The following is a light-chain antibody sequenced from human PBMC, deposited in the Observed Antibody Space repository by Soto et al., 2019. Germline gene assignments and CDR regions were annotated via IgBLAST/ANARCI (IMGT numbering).Light chain of an antibody. Sequence: SYELTQPSSVSVSPGRTARITCSGDVLAKKYARWFQQKPGQAPVLVIYKDSERPSGIPERFSGSSSGTTVTLTISGAQVEDEADYYCYSAADNNAVFGGGTQLTVL. CDR1: VLAKKY. CDR3: YSAADNNAV. CDR2: KDS. V-gene: IGLV3-27*01. J-gene: IGLJ7*01.